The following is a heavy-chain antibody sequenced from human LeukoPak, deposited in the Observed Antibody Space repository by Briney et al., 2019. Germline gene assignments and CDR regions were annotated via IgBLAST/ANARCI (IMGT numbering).Heavy chain of an antibody. J-gene: IGHJ4*02. D-gene: IGHD3-22*01. CDR2: IYTSGST. CDR3: ASPRSGYRYTFDY. CDR1: GGSISSYY. Sequence: PSETLSLTCTVSGGSISSYYWSWIRQPAGKGLEWIGCIYTSGSTNYNPSLKSRVSISLDTSKNRFSLNLNFVTAADTAVYYCASPRSGYRYTFDYWGQGALVTVSS. V-gene: IGHV4-4*07.